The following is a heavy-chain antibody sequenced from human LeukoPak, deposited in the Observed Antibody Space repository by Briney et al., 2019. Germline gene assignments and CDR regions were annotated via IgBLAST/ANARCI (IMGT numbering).Heavy chain of an antibody. CDR2: IRYDGSNK. V-gene: IGHV3-30*02. J-gene: IGHJ4*02. D-gene: IGHD1-26*01. Sequence: GGSLRLSCAASGFTFSSYGMHWVRQAPGKGLEWVAFIRYDGSNKYYADSVKGRFTISRDNSKNTLYLQMNSLRAEDTAVYYCAKDPSSGSYYTGYFDYWGQGTLVTVSS. CDR1: GFTFSSYG. CDR3: AKDPSSGSYYTGYFDY.